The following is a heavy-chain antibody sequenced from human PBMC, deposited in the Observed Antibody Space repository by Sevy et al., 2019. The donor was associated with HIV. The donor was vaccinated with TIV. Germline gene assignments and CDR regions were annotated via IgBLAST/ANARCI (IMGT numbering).Heavy chain of an antibody. Sequence: GGSLRLSCAASRFSFNGYGMHWVRQAPGKGLEWVAFIRYDGSNKYYADSVKGRFTISRHDSKNTVYLQMNSLRAEDTALYYCARGTAAFCTGGVCFNWFDPWGQGTLVTVSS. CDR3: ARGTAAFCTGGVCFNWFDP. CDR2: IRYDGSNK. CDR1: RFSFNGYG. J-gene: IGHJ5*02. D-gene: IGHD2-8*02. V-gene: IGHV3-30*02.